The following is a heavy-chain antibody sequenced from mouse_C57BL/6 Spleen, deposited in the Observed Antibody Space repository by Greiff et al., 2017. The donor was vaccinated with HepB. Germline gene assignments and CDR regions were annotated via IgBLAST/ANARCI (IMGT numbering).Heavy chain of an antibody. CDR3: ASLTRWYFDV. Sequence: QVQLQQSGPELVKPGASVKISCKASGYAFSSSWMNWVKQRPGKGLEWIGRIYPGDGDTNYNGKFKGKATLTADKSSSTAYMQLSSLKSEDSAVYFCASLTRWYFDVWGTGTTVTVSS. J-gene: IGHJ1*03. CDR2: IYPGDGDT. V-gene: IGHV1-82*01. CDR1: GYAFSSSW.